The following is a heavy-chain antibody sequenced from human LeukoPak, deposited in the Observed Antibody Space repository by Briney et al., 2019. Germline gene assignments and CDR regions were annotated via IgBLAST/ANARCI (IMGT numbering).Heavy chain of an antibody. CDR2: INGGNGNT. CDR1: GYTFTSYG. D-gene: IGHD3-22*01. Sequence: ASVKVSCKTSGYTFTSYGMHWVRQAPGQSLEWMGWINGGNGNTKYSEKFQGRVTIIRDTSASTAYMELSSLRSEDTAVYYCARIYDSSGYYRNKYYYYGMDVWGQGTTVTVSS. CDR3: ARIYDSSGYYRNKYYYYGMDV. V-gene: IGHV1-3*01. J-gene: IGHJ6*02.